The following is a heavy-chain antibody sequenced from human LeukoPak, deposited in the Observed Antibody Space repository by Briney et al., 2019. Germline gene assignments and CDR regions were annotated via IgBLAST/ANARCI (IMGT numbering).Heavy chain of an antibody. J-gene: IGHJ4*02. CDR3: ARDSGRDIVVVPASFDY. Sequence: ASVKVSCKASGYTFTSYGISWVRQAPGQGLEWMGWISAYNGNTNHAQKLQGRVTMTTDTSTSTAYMDLRSLRSDDTAVYYCARDSGRDIVVVPASFDYWGQGTLVTVSS. CDR1: GYTFTSYG. V-gene: IGHV1-18*04. CDR2: ISAYNGNT. D-gene: IGHD2-2*01.